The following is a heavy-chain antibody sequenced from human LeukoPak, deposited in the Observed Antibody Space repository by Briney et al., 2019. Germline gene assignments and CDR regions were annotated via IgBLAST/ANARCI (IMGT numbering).Heavy chain of an antibody. D-gene: IGHD1-26*01. J-gene: IGHJ6*03. Sequence: ASVKVSCKASGYTFTGYYMHWVRQAPGQALEWMGWINPNSGGTNYAQKFQGRVTMTRDTSISTAYMELSRLRSDDTAVYYCARGVSGSYYYYYMDVWGKGTTVTISS. CDR2: INPNSGGT. CDR1: GYTFTGYY. CDR3: ARGVSGSYYYYYMDV. V-gene: IGHV1-2*02.